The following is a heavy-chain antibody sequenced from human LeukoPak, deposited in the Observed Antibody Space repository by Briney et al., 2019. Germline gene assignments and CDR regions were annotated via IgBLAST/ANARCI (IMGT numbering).Heavy chain of an antibody. Sequence: GAAVKVSCKASGYTFTAYYMHWVRQAPGQGLEWMGWINPNSGGTNYAQKFQGRVTMTRDTSISTAYMELSRLTSDDTAVYYCAREGQLGYYFDYWGQGNRVTVSS. CDR2: INPNSGGT. CDR3: AREGQLGYYFDY. D-gene: IGHD6-6*01. V-gene: IGHV1-2*02. CDR1: GYTFTAYY. J-gene: IGHJ4*02.